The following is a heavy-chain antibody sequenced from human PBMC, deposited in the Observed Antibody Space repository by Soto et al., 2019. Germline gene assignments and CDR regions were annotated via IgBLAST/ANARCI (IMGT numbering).Heavy chain of an antibody. V-gene: IGHV3-49*03. CDR1: GFTFGDYA. CDR3: TKYTYNSRYAYYRMDV. J-gene: IGHJ6*02. CDR2: IRSKAYGATT. Sequence: PGGSLRLSCTTSGFTFGDYAMSWSRQAPGKGLEWVGVIRSKAYGATTDYAASVKGRFTISRDDSKSIAYLQMNSLKSEDTGVYYCTKYTYNSRYAYYRMDVWGHGTTVTVSS. D-gene: IGHD6-13*01.